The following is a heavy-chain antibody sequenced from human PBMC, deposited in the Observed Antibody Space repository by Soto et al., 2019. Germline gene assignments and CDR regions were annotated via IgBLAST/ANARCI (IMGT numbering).Heavy chain of an antibody. D-gene: IGHD3-22*01. J-gene: IGHJ6*02. CDR2: IGTAGDT. V-gene: IGHV3-13*04. CDR3: ERGGYYDSSGSRNYHYYGMNV. Sequence: GGSLRLSCAASGFTFSSYDMQWVRQATGKGLEWVSAIGTAGDTYYPGSVKGRFTISRENAKNSLYLQMNSLRSDDTAIYFCERGGYYDSSGSRNYHYYGMNVWGQGTTVTVSS. CDR1: GFTFSSYD.